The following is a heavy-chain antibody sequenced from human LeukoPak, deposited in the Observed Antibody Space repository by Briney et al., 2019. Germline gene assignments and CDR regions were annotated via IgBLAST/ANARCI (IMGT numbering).Heavy chain of an antibody. CDR2: IYYSGST. V-gene: IGHV4-59*01. CDR3: ARASEDYYYYYMDV. CDR1: GGSISSYF. J-gene: IGHJ6*03. D-gene: IGHD1-14*01. Sequence: SETMSLTCTVSGGSISSYFWSWIRQPPGKGLQWIGYIYYSGSTIYNPSLKSRVTISVDTSKNQFSLKLSSVTAADTAVYYCARASEDYYYYYMDVWGKGTTVTISS.